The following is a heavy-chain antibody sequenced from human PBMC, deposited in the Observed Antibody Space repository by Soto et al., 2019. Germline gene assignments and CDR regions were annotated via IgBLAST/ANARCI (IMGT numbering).Heavy chain of an antibody. CDR3: ARGLVEPNYFDY. D-gene: IGHD1-1*01. CDR1: GGSISSGGYY. CDR2: IYYSGST. Sequence: SETLSLICTVSGGSISSGGYYWSWIRQHPGKGLEWIGYIYYSGSTYYNPSLKSRVTISVDTSKNQFSLKLSSVTAADTAVYYCARGLVEPNYFDYWGQGTLVTVSS. J-gene: IGHJ4*02. V-gene: IGHV4-31*03.